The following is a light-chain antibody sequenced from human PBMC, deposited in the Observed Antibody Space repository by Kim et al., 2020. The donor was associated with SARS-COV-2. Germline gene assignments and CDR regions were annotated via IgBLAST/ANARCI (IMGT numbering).Light chain of an antibody. CDR1: KNINSC. V-gene: IGKV1-5*01. CDR2: DAS. J-gene: IGKJ2*01. Sequence: SASVGDTVTITCRASKNINSCLAWYQQKPGKAPKFLIYDASDLRSGVPSRFRGRGSGTQFTLTISGLQPEDFATYYCQQYNSYSYSFGQGTKLE. CDR3: QQYNSYSYS.